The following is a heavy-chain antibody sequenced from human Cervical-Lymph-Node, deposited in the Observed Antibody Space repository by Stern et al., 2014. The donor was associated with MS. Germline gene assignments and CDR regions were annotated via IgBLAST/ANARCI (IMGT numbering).Heavy chain of an antibody. CDR1: GFTFSNAW. CDR2: IKSKTDGGTT. J-gene: IGHJ6*02. Sequence: FAASGFTFSNAWMSWVRQAPGKGLEWVGRIKSKTDGGTTDYAAPVKGRFTISRDDSKNTLYLQMNSLKTEDTAVYYCLGNYYYYGMDVWGQGTTVTVSS. CDR3: LGNYYYYGMDV. V-gene: IGHV3-15*01. D-gene: IGHD3-16*01.